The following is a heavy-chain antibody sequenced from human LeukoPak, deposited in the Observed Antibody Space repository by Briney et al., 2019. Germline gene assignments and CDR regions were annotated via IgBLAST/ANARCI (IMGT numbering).Heavy chain of an antibody. J-gene: IGHJ4*02. D-gene: IGHD6-19*01. Sequence: PGGSLRLSCAASGFSFDDYGLTGVRQAPGKGLEWVSGINWNGDSTDYADSVKGRFTISRDKAKNSLYLQMNSLRADDTAVYYCARVRSSGVVLDYWGQGTLVTVSS. CDR2: INWNGDST. CDR3: ARVRSSGVVLDY. CDR1: GFSFDDYG. V-gene: IGHV3-20*04.